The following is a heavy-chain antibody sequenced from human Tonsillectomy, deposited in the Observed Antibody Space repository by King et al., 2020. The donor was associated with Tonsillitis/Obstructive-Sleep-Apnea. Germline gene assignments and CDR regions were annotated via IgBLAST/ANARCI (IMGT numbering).Heavy chain of an antibody. CDR1: GYIFTGYY. D-gene: IGHD5-18*01. CDR3: ARGIGDSGYYNWFDP. Sequence: LQLVQSGAEVKKPGASVKVSCKASGYIFTGYYMHWVRQAPGQGLEWMGWINPNSGGIKYAQKFQGRVTMTRDTSISTAYMELSRLRSDDTAVYYCARGIGDSGYYNWFDPWGQGTLVTVSS. J-gene: IGHJ5*02. V-gene: IGHV1-2*02. CDR2: INPNSGGI.